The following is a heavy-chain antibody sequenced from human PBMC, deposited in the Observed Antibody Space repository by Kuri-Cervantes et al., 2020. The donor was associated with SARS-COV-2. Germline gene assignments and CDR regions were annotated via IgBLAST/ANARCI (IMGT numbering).Heavy chain of an antibody. V-gene: IGHV1-24*01. Sequence: ASVKVSRKVSGYTLTNLLMHWVRQAPGKGLEWMGGFDPEDDETVYAQKFQGRVTMTEDTSSDTAYMVLTSLRSEDTAIYYCATDPVDTTLVTLNRWGQGTLVTVSS. J-gene: IGHJ5*02. CDR3: ATDPVDTTLVTLNR. D-gene: IGHD5-18*01. CDR1: GYTLTNLL. CDR2: FDPEDDET.